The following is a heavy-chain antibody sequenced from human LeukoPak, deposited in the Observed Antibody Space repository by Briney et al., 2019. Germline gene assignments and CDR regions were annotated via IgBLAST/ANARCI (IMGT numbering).Heavy chain of an antibody. D-gene: IGHD6-13*01. V-gene: IGHV1-69*13. CDR3: AREASGTRGYYYYGLDV. CDR2: IIPMYGTT. Sequence: ASVKVSCKASGGTLSSYAINWVRQAPGQGLEWMGLIIPMYGTTYYAQKFEGRVAISADESTGTAYLEVSSLRSDDTAVYYCAREASGTRGYYYYGLDVWGGGTTVIVSS. J-gene: IGHJ6*04. CDR1: GGTLSSYA.